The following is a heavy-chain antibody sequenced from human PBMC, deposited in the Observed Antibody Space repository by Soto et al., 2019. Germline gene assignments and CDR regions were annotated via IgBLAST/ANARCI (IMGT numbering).Heavy chain of an antibody. CDR2: ISSSSSTI. V-gene: IGHV3-48*01. CDR1: GFTFSSYS. Sequence: GGSLRLSCAASGFTFSSYSMNWVRQAPGKGLEWVSYISSSSSTIYYAVSVKGRFTISRDNAKNSLYLQMDSLRAEDTAVYYCARSRPLVDYYYYYMDVWGKGTTVTVSS. D-gene: IGHD6-6*01. J-gene: IGHJ6*03. CDR3: ARSRPLVDYYYYYMDV.